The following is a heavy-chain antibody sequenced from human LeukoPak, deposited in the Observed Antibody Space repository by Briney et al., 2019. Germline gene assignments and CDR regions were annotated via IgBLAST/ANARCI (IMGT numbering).Heavy chain of an antibody. CDR1: GFTFSSYA. V-gene: IGHV3-23*01. D-gene: IGHD1-26*01. Sequence: GGSLRLSCAASGFTFSSYAMSWVRQAPGKGLEWVSAISGSGGSTYYADSVKGRFTISRDNSKNTLYLQMNSLRAEDTAVYYSAKDPIFSGSYGVFDYWGLGTLVTVSS. CDR2: ISGSGGST. J-gene: IGHJ4*02. CDR3: AKDPIFSGSYGVFDY.